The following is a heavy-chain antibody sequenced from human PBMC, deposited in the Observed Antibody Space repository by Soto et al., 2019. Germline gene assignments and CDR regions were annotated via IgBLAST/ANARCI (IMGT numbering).Heavy chain of an antibody. CDR3: AKGPTANSVWFPRYFDY. D-gene: IGHD6-19*01. Sequence: GGSLRLSCAASGFTFSSYAMSWVRQAPGKGLEWVSAISGSGGTTWYAGSVRGRFTISRDDSKNTLYLQMNSLRVDDAAVYYCAKGPTANSVWFPRYFDYWGQGTLVTVS. CDR1: GFTFSSYA. CDR2: ISGSGGTT. V-gene: IGHV3-23*01. J-gene: IGHJ4*02.